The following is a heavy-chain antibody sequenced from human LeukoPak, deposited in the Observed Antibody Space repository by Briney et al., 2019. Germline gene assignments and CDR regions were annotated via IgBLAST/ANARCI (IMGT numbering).Heavy chain of an antibody. CDR1: GGTFSSYA. CDR2: IIPILGIA. V-gene: IGHV1-69*04. J-gene: IGHJ1*01. D-gene: IGHD3-10*01. CDR3: ASSYGEESGRVFQH. Sequence: SVKVSCKASGGTFSSYAISWVRQAPGQGLEWMGRIIPILGIANYAQKFQGRVTITADKSTSTAYMELSSLRSEDTAVYYCASSYGEESGRVFQHWGQGTLVTVSS.